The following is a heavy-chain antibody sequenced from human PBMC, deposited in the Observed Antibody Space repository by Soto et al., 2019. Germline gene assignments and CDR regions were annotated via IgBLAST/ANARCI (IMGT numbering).Heavy chain of an antibody. CDR3: ATGATILVLPYALDI. V-gene: IGHV1-24*01. Sequence: QVQLVQSGAEVKKPGASVKVSCKVSGYTLTELSMHWVRQAPGKGLEWMGGFDPEDGETIYAQKLQGRVTMTEDTSTDKDLLTLSRLRSEDKAVYYCATGATILVLPYALDIWVQGTMVTVSS. J-gene: IGHJ3*02. CDR2: FDPEDGET. D-gene: IGHD3-22*01. CDR1: GYTLTELS.